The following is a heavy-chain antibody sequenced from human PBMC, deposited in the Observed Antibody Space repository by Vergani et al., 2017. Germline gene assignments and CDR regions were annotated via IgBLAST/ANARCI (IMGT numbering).Heavy chain of an antibody. J-gene: IGHJ4*02. CDR1: GYSFTSYW. CDR3: ARAWGYCSGGSCYLDY. D-gene: IGHD2-15*01. Sequence: EVQLVQSGAEVKKPGESLKISCKGSGYSFTSYWIGWVRQMPGKGLEWMGIIYPGDSDTRYSPSFQGQVTISADKSVSTAYLQWSSLKASDTAMYYCARAWGYCSGGSCYLDYWGQGTLVTVSS. V-gene: IGHV5-51*03. CDR2: IYPGDSDT.